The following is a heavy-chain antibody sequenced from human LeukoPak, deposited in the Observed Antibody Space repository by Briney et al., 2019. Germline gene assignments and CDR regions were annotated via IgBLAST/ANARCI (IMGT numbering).Heavy chain of an antibody. V-gene: IGHV4-30-4*08. J-gene: IGHJ4*02. CDR1: GGSISSGDYY. D-gene: IGHD2-15*01. CDR2: IYYSGST. CDR3: ARAQRYCSGGSCSDY. Sequence: SQNLSLTCTVSGGSISSGDYYWSWIRQPPGKGLQWIGYIYYSGSTYYNPSLKSRVTISVDTSKNQFSLKLSSVTAADTAVYYCARAQRYCSGGSCSDYWGQGTLVTVSS.